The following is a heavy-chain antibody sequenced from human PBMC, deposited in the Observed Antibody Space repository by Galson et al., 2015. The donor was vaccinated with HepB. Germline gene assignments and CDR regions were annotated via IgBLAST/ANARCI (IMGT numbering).Heavy chain of an antibody. CDR1: GDSVSSTTTS. Sequence: CAISGDSVSSTTTSWNWIRQSSSRGLEWLGRTYYRSKWYIDYAVSVKSRLTITPDTSKNQFSLQLNSVTPEDTAVYYCTRNLTPWGQGILVTVSS. D-gene: IGHD3-16*01. V-gene: IGHV6-1*01. J-gene: IGHJ5*02. CDR3: TRNLTP. CDR2: TYYRSKWYI.